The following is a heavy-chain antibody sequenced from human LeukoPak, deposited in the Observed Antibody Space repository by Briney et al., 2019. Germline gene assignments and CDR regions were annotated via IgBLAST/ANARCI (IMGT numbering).Heavy chain of an antibody. D-gene: IGHD4-17*01. Sequence: SEKVSCKASGGTFSSYAISWVRQAPGQGLEWMGGIIPIFGTANYAQKFQGRVTITADKSTSTAYMELSSLRSEDTAVYYCCDGDYYFDYWGQGTLVTVSS. V-gene: IGHV1-69*06. J-gene: IGHJ4*02. CDR1: GGTFSSYA. CDR2: IIPIFGTA. CDR3: CDGDYYFDY.